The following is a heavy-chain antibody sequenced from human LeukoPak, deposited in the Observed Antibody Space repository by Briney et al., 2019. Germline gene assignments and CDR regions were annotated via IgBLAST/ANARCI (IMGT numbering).Heavy chain of an antibody. D-gene: IGHD3-22*01. Sequence: SETLSLTCTVSGDSISSYYWNWIRQPPGKGLEWIGYIYYSGSTSYNPSLKSRVTISVDTSKNQFSLKLSSVTAADTAVYYCARVYDSSGYYYPIDYWGQGTLVTVSS. J-gene: IGHJ4*02. CDR2: IYYSGST. V-gene: IGHV4-59*01. CDR1: GDSISSYY. CDR3: ARVYDSSGYYYPIDY.